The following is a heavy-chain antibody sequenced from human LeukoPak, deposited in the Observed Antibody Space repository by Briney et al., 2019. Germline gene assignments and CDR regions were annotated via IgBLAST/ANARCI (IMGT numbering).Heavy chain of an antibody. Sequence: GGSLRLSCAASGFTFSSYGMHWVRQAPGKGLEWVAVISYDGSNKYYADSVKGRFTISRDNSKNTLYLQMNSLRAEDTAVYYCAKDAWTYYYDSSGYYDYWGQGTQVTVSS. CDR1: GFTFSSYG. CDR2: ISYDGSNK. CDR3: AKDAWTYYYDSSGYYDY. D-gene: IGHD3-22*01. J-gene: IGHJ4*02. V-gene: IGHV3-30*18.